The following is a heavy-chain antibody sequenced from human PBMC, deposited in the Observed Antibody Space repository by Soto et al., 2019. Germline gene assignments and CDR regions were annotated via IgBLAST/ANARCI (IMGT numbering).Heavy chain of an antibody. CDR1: GFTVSGSY. D-gene: IGHD1-1*01. V-gene: IGHV3-53*01. Sequence: EVQLVESGGELTQPGGSLRLSCVASGFTVSGSYMTWVRQAPGKGLEWVSVMYSAGDTYYADSVKGRFTVSKDITENMFYLQRTSLRAEDTATYYCCGTIGGLFLSYGMDVWGHGTTVTVSS. CDR2: MYSAGDT. J-gene: IGHJ6*02. CDR3: CGTIGGLFLSYGMDV.